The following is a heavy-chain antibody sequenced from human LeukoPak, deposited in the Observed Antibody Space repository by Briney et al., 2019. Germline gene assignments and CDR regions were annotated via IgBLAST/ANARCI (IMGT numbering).Heavy chain of an antibody. Sequence: SETLSLTCAVYGGSFSGYYWSWIRQPPGKGLEWIGEINHSGSTNYNPSLKSRVTISVDTSKNQFSLKLSSVTAADTAVYYCASSSGVLSFDYWGQGTLVIVSS. CDR2: INHSGST. J-gene: IGHJ4*02. CDR1: GGSFSGYY. D-gene: IGHD2-8*01. V-gene: IGHV4-34*01. CDR3: ASSSGVLSFDY.